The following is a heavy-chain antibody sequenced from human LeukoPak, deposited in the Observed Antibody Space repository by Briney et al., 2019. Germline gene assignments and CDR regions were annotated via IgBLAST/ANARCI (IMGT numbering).Heavy chain of an antibody. D-gene: IGHD3-9*01. CDR1: GFSLSTSGVG. CDR3: AHRNYDILTGYYTVFDY. Sequence: GSGPTLVKPTPTLTLTCTFSGFSLSTSGVGVGWIRQPPGKALEWLALIYWDDDKRYSPSLKSRLTITKDTSKNQVVLTMTNMDPVDTATYYCAHRNYDILTGYYTVFDYWGQGTLVTVSS. CDR2: IYWDDDK. J-gene: IGHJ4*02. V-gene: IGHV2-5*02.